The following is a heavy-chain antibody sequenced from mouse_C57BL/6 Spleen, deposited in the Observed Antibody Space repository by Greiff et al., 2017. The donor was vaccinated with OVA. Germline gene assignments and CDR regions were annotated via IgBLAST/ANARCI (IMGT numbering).Heavy chain of an antibody. D-gene: IGHD3-2*02. CDR2: IDPEDGET. CDR1: GFNIKDYY. Sequence: DVKLQESGAELVKPGASVKLSCTASGFNIKDYYMHWVKQRTEQGLEWIGRIDPEDGETKYAPKFQGKATITADTSSNTAYLQLSSLTSEDTAVYYCARPRDSSGSVRGENAMDYWGQGTSVTVSS. CDR3: ARPRDSSGSVRGENAMDY. V-gene: IGHV14-2*01. J-gene: IGHJ4*01.